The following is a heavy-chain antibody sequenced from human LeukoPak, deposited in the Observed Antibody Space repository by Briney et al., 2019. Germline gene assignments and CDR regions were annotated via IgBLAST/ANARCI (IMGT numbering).Heavy chain of an antibody. Sequence: SVEVSYKASGGTFSSYAISWVRQAPGQGLGWMGRIIPILGIANYAQKLQGRVTMTTDTSTSTAYMELRSLRSDDTAVYYCARGSFYDYYAFDIWGQGTMVTVSS. CDR2: IIPILGIA. D-gene: IGHD3-16*01. CDR3: ARGSFYDYYAFDI. V-gene: IGHV1-69*04. CDR1: GGTFSSYA. J-gene: IGHJ3*02.